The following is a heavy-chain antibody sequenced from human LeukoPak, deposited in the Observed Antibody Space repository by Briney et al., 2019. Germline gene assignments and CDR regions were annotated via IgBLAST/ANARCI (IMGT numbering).Heavy chain of an antibody. Sequence: GGSLTLPCADSGFSFSAVWMTWVRQAPPKGVDGVGRIKSKSDGRTTAYAAPVKGRFTVSRDDSRNTLFLQMNSLKTEDTAVYYCTTIYSSSWYIENFDYWGQGTLVTVSS. D-gene: IGHD6-13*01. CDR2: IKSKSDGRTT. CDR1: GFSFSAVW. V-gene: IGHV3-15*01. CDR3: TTIYSSSWYIENFDY. J-gene: IGHJ4*02.